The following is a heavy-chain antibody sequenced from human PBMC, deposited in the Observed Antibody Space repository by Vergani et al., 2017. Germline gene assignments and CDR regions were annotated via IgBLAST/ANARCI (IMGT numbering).Heavy chain of an antibody. J-gene: IGHJ4*02. V-gene: IGHV4-31*03. Sequence: QVQLQESGPGLVKPSQTLSLTCTVSGGSISSGGYYWSWIRQHPGKGLEWIWYIYYSGSTYYNPSLKSRVTISVDTSKTQFSLKLSSVTAADTAVYYCARARSDFWSGYPLDYWGQGTLVTVSS. CDR3: ARARSDFWSGYPLDY. D-gene: IGHD3-3*01. CDR2: IYYSGST. CDR1: GGSISSGGYY.